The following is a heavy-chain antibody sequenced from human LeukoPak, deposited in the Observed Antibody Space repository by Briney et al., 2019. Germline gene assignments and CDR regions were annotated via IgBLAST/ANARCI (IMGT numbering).Heavy chain of an antibody. D-gene: IGHD3-10*01. CDR1: GDSIDSGGFS. J-gene: IGHJ4*02. V-gene: IGHV4-30-2*01. Sequence: SQTLSLTCTISGDSIDSGGFSWSWNRQPPGQGLEWIGYIHQSGTTYLNPSFSSRVTMSKDSSKNQFSLSLRSVTAADTAVYYCARRVAGSGTSYFDRWGLGTPVTVSS. CDR2: IHQSGTT. CDR3: ARRVAGSGTSYFDR.